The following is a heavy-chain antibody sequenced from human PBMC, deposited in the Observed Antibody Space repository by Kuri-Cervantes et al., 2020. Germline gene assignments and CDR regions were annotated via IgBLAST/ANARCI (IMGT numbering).Heavy chain of an antibody. D-gene: IGHD3-22*01. Sequence: GSLRLSCAVSGGSISSTSYYWGWIRQPPGKGLEWIGSIYYSGTTNYNPSLKSRVTISVDTSNNQFSLKLSSVTAADTAVYYCVRGGYYYDGFDYWGQGTLVTVSS. CDR2: IYYSGTT. CDR1: GGSISSTSYY. V-gene: IGHV4-39*07. J-gene: IGHJ4*02. CDR3: VRGGYYYDGFDY.